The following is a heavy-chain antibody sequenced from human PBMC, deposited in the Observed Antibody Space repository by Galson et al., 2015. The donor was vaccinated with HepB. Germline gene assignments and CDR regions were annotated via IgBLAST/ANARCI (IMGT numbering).Heavy chain of an antibody. J-gene: IGHJ4*02. Sequence: SLRLSCAASGFTFGDYAMSWFRQAPGKGLEWVGFIRSKAYGGTTEYAASVKGRFTISRDDSKSIAYLQMNSLKTEDTAVYYCTRDPASGSYYGNLLSGYDVENYFDYWGQGTLVTVSS. CDR1: GFTFGDYA. CDR2: IRSKAYGGTT. D-gene: IGHD1-26*01. V-gene: IGHV3-49*03. CDR3: TRDPASGSYYGNLLSGYDVENYFDY.